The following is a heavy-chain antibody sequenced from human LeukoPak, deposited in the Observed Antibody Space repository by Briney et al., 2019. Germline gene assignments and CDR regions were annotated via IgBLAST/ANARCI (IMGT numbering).Heavy chain of an antibody. D-gene: IGHD3-22*01. CDR1: GFTSSSYW. J-gene: IGHJ4*02. CDR3: ARDYYDSSGYFDGLNY. Sequence: QPGGSLRLSCAASGFTSSSYWMHWVRQAPGKGLLWVSRINSDGSSTSYADSVKGRFTISRDNAKNTLYLQMNSLRAEDTAVYYCARDYYDSSGYFDGLNYWGQGTLVTVSS. V-gene: IGHV3-74*01. CDR2: INSDGSST.